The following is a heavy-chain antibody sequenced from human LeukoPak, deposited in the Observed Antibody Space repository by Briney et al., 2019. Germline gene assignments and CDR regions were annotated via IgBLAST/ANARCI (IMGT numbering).Heavy chain of an antibody. Sequence: GGSLRLSCAASGFTFRTYWMHWVRHAPGKGLVWVARIKGDGTSTTYADSVKGRFTISRDNAKNMLYLQMHSLRAEDTAVYYCAAFYYDPVHWGQGTLVTVS. J-gene: IGHJ4*02. CDR1: GFTFRTYW. CDR2: IKGDGTST. D-gene: IGHD3-22*01. CDR3: AAFYYDPVH. V-gene: IGHV3-74*01.